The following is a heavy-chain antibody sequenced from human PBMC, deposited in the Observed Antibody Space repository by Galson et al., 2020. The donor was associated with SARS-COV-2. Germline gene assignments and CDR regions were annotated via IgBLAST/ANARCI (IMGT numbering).Heavy chain of an antibody. J-gene: IGHJ4*02. CDR3: ARDDGTGTTTAVLEY. CDR1: GFIFMSYG. Sequence: GESLKISCAASGFIFMSYGMHWVRQAPGKGLEWVAVIWHDGSFKFYADSVKGRFTVSRDNFMNTLYLQMNSLRAEDTAVYYCARDDGTGTTTAVLEYWGPGSLVTVSS. CDR2: IWHDGSFK. V-gene: IGHV3-33*01. D-gene: IGHD1-1*01.